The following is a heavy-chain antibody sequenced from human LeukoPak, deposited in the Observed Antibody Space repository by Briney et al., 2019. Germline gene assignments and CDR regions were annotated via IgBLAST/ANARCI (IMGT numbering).Heavy chain of an antibody. J-gene: IGHJ5*02. V-gene: IGHV4-38-2*01. Sequence: PSETLSLTCAVSGYSISSGYYWGWIRQPPGKGLEWIGSIYHSGSTYYNPSLKSRVTISVDTSKNQFSLKLSSVTAADTAVCYCARPVVAPAAKEGWFDTWGQGTLVTVSS. CDR3: ARPVVAPAAKEGWFDT. D-gene: IGHD2-2*01. CDR2: IYHSGST. CDR1: GYSISSGYY.